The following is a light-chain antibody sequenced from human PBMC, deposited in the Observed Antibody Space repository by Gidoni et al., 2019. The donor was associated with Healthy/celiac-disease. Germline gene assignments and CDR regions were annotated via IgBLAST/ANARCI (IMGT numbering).Light chain of an antibody. J-gene: IGKJ4*01. CDR2: AAS. CDR3: QQSYSTLLT. V-gene: IGKV1-39*01. Sequence: DIQTTQSPSSLSASVGDRVTITCRASQSISSYLNWYQQKPGKAPKLLIYAASSLQSGVPSRFSGSGSGTDFTLTISSLQPEDFATYYCQQSYSTLLTFXXXTKVEIK. CDR1: QSISSY.